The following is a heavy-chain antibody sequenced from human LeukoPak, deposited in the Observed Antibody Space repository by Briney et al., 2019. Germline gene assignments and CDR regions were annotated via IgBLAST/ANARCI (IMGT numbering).Heavy chain of an antibody. V-gene: IGHV1-2*02. CDR3: ARTQMVVVAATPHFGY. J-gene: IGHJ4*02. CDR2: INPNSGGT. Sequence: ASVKVSCKASGYTFTGYYMHWVRQAPGQGLGWMGWINPNSGGTNYAQKFQGRVTMTRDTSISTAYMELSRLRSDDTAVYYCARTQMVVVAATPHFGYWGQGTLVTVSS. CDR1: GYTFTGYY. D-gene: IGHD2-15*01.